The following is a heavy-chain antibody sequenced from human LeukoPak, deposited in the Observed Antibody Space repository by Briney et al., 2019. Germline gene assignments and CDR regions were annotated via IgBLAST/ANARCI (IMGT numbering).Heavy chain of an antibody. CDR2: ISGGSGNI. CDR3: AKGSDYYGSVTSKKTD. D-gene: IGHD3-10*01. CDR1: GFTFSNYA. Sequence: GGSLRLSCSVSGFTFSNYAMHWVRQAPGKGLEWVSLISGGSGNIYYVDSVKGRFTISRDNSKNTLYVQMTSLRAEDTAIYYCAKGSDYYGSVTSKKTDWGQGTLVTVSS. J-gene: IGHJ4*02. V-gene: IGHV3-23*01.